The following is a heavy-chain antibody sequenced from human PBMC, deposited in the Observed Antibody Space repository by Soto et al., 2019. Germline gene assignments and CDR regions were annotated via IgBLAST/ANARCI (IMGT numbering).Heavy chain of an antibody. D-gene: IGHD3-10*01. J-gene: IGHJ4*02. CDR3: ARDTLYGSGAETKKY. CDR2: ISSNGIST. Sequence: GGSLRLSCAASGFTLSGYAMDWVRQAPGKGLEWVSGISSNGISTSYANSVKGRFTISRDNAKNTLYLQMNSLRAEDTAVYYCARDTLYGSGAETKKYWAPGTLVTVSS. V-gene: IGHV3-64*04. CDR1: GFTLSGYA.